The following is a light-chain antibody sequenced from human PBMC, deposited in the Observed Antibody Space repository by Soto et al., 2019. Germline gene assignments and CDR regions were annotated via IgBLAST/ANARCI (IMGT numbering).Light chain of an antibody. CDR2: LNSDGSH. CDR3: QTWVTGVV. J-gene: IGLJ2*01. V-gene: IGLV4-69*01. Sequence: QLVLTQSPPTSASLGASVKLTCTLSSGHSSYVIAWHQQQPEKGPRYLMKLNSDGSHNKGDGIPDRFSGSSSGAERYLTISSLQSEDEADYYCQTWVTGVVFGGGTQLTVL. CDR1: SGHSSYV.